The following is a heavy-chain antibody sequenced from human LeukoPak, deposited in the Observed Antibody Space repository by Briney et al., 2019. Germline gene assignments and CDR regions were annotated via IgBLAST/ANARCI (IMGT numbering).Heavy chain of an antibody. CDR3: ATDSSGYLVDY. CDR1: GFTFSSYE. J-gene: IGHJ4*02. CDR2: ISSSGSTI. V-gene: IGHV3-48*03. Sequence: GGSLRLSCAASGFTFSSYEMNWVRQAPGKGLEWVSYISSSGSTIYYADSVKGRFTISRDNAKNSLYLQMNSLRAEDTAVYYCATDSSGYLVDYWGQGTLVTVSS. D-gene: IGHD3-22*01.